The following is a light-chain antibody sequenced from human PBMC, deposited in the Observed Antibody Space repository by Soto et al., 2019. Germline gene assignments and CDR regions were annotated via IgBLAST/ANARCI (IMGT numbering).Light chain of an antibody. CDR1: QGIRSD. V-gene: IGKV1-17*01. Sequence: DIQMTQSPSSLSASVGDRVTITCRASQGIRSDLSWYQQTPGKAPKRLIYDASTLQSGVPSRFSGSGSGTEFPLTISSLQPEDFATYYCLQHNSYPLTFGGGTKVEIK. CDR3: LQHNSYPLT. J-gene: IGKJ4*01. CDR2: DAS.